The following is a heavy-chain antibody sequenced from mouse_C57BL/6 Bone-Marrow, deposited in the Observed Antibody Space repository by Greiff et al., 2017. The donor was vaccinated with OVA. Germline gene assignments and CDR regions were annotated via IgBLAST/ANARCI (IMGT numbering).Heavy chain of an antibody. Sequence: QVQLQQPGAELVKPGASVKLSCKTSGYTFTSYWMHWVKQRPGQGLEWIGMIHPNSGSTNYTEKFKSKATLTVDKSSSTAYMQLSSLTSEDSAVYYSARGGFYYSNYVGWYFDVWGTGTTVTVSS. CDR3: ARGGFYYSNYVGWYFDV. D-gene: IGHD2-5*01. J-gene: IGHJ1*03. CDR2: IHPNSGST. V-gene: IGHV1-64*01. CDR1: GYTFTSYW.